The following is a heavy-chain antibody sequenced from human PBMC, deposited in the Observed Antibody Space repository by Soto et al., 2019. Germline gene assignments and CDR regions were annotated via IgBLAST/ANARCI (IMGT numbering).Heavy chain of an antibody. CDR1: GYSFISHY. D-gene: IGHD6-13*01. V-gene: IGHV1-2*04. Sequence: ASVKVSCKASGYSFISHYIHLVRQAPGQGLEWMGWINPNSGGTNYAQKFQGWVTLTRDTSISTAYMELSRLRSDDTAVYYCARFKSSGMDAFAIWVQGTMVTVSS. CDR2: INPNSGGT. J-gene: IGHJ3*02. CDR3: ARFKSSGMDAFAI.